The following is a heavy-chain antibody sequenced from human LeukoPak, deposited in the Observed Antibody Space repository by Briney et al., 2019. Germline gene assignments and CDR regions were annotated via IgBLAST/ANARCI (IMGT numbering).Heavy chain of an antibody. CDR1: GFTFSDYY. J-gene: IGHJ4*02. CDR3: AKVEGASKASVY. D-gene: IGHD1-1*01. CDR2: ITSSSSTI. Sequence: GGSLRLSCAASGFTFSDYYMSWIRQAPGKGLEWVSYITSSSSTIYYADSVKGRFTISRDNSKNTLCLQMYSLRAEDTAVYYCAKVEGASKASVYWGQGALVTVSS. V-gene: IGHV3-11*01.